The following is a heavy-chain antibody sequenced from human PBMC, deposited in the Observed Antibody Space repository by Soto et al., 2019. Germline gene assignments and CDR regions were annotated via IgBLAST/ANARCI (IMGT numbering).Heavy chain of an antibody. D-gene: IGHD6-6*01. CDR3: ARAILEYSSSSGGHDAFDI. J-gene: IGHJ3*02. V-gene: IGHV1-18*04. CDR1: GYTFTSYG. Sequence: QVQLVQSGAEVKKPGASVKVSCKASGYTFTSYGISWVRQAPGQGLEWMGWISAYNGNTNYAQKLQCRVTMTTDTSTSTAYMELRSLRSDDTVVYYCARAILEYSSSSGGHDAFDIWGQGTMVTVSS. CDR2: ISAYNGNT.